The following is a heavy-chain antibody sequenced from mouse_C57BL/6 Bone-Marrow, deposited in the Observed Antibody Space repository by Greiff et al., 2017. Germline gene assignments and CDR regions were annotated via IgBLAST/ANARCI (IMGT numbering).Heavy chain of an antibody. V-gene: IGHV1-64*01. CDR1: GYTFTCYW. D-gene: IGHD2-3*01. Sequence: QVQLQQPGAELVKPGASVKLSCKASGYTFTCYWMHWVKQRPGQGLEWIGMIHPNSGSTNYNEKFKSKATLTVDKSSSTAYMQLSSLTSEDSAVYYCARRWLLLAMDYWGQGTSVTVSS. CDR3: ARRWLLLAMDY. CDR2: IHPNSGST. J-gene: IGHJ4*01.